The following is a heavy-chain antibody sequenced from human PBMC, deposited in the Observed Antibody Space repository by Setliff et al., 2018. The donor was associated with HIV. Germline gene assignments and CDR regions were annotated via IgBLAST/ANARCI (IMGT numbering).Heavy chain of an antibody. CDR1: TESLTRYD. J-gene: IGHJ5*02. CDR3: ASRVYYYDSSGYLREEGFDP. D-gene: IGHD3-22*01. V-gene: IGHV4-34*01. Sequence: PSETLSLTCAVYTESLTRYDWAWIRQSPEKGLEWIGEIDDSGSIIYNPSLQSRVTMSVDTSKNQFSLKLSSVTAADAAVYYCASRVYYYDSSGYLREEGFDPWGQGTLVTVSS. CDR2: IDDSGSI.